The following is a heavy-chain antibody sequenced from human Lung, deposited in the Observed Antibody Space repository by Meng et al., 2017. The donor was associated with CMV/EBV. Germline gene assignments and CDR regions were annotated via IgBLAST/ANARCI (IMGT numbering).Heavy chain of an antibody. J-gene: IGHJ5*02. V-gene: IGHV1-69*10. CDR3: AKNRGRYCSDGSCYSYGYFAP. Sequence: SAKVSXKASGGAFSIYSSSWVRQAPGQGLEWRGGIIPILGVTNYAQKFQGRVTITADKSTSTAYMKLSSLRSQDTAVYYCAKNRGRYCSDGSCYSYGYFAPWGPGTXVNVSS. CDR2: IIPILGVT. CDR1: GGAFSIYS. D-gene: IGHD2-15*01.